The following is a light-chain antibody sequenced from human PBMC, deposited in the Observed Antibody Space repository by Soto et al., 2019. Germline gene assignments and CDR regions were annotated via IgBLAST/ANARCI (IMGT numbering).Light chain of an antibody. V-gene: IGLV2-14*01. CDR2: EVS. J-gene: IGLJ1*01. CDR3: SSYTTSSSYV. Sequence: QSVLTQPASVSASPGQSITISCTGPSTDVGAYNYVSWYQQHPGKAPKLIIYEVSNRPSGVSNRFSGSKSGNTASLTISGLQAEDEADYYCSSYTTSSSYVFGAGTKVTVL. CDR1: STDVGAYNY.